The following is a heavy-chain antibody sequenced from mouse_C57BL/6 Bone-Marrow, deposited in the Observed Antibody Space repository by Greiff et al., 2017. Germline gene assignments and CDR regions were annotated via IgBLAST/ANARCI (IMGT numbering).Heavy chain of an antibody. V-gene: IGHV14-3*01. CDR1: GFNIKNTY. CDR3: ASPITTVVATPFAY. D-gene: IGHD1-1*01. J-gene: IGHJ3*01. CDR2: LDPANGNT. Sequence: VQLQQSVAELVRPGASVKLSCTASGFNIKNTYMHWVKQRPEQCLEWIGRLDPANGNTKYAPKFQGKATITADTSSNTAYLQLSSLTSEDTAIYYCASPITTVVATPFAYWGQGTLVTVSA.